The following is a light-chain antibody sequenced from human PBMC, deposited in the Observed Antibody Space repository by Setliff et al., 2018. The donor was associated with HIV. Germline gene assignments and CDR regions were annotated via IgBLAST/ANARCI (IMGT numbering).Light chain of an antibody. V-gene: IGLV2-14*03. CDR1: SSDIGEYDY. CDR2: AVT. Sequence: QSVLAQPASVSGSPGHSITISCTGTSSDIGEYDYVSWYQQHPGKAPKLILYAVTYRPSGVSNRFSGSKSGNTASLTISGLQAEDEADYYCRSHRDTHTLEVFGTGTKVTVL. J-gene: IGLJ1*01. CDR3: RSHRDTHTLEV.